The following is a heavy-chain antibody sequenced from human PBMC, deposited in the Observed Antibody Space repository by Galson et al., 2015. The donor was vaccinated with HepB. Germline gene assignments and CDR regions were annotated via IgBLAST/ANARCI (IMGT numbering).Heavy chain of an antibody. V-gene: IGHV3-23*01. Sequence: SLRLSCAASGFPFSSYAMSWVRQAPGKGLEWVSAISGSGGSTYYADSVKGRFTISRDNSKNTLYLQMNSLRAEDTAVYYCAKDLESYYDILTGYFGRGNWFDPWGQGTLVTVSS. CDR3: AKDLESYYDILTGYFGRGNWFDP. J-gene: IGHJ5*02. CDR1: GFPFSSYA. D-gene: IGHD3-9*01. CDR2: ISGSGGST.